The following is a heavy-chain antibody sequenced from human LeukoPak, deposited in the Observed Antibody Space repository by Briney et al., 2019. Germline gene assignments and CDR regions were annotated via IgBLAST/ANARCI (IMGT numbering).Heavy chain of an antibody. CDR3: ARDGRRHISPRGNWFDP. J-gene: IGHJ5*02. CDR2: INPSGGST. Sequence: GASVKVSCKASGYTFTTYYIHWVRQAPGQGLEWMGIINPSGGSTSYVQKFQGRVTMTRDMSTSTVYMELSSLRSEDTAVYYCARDGRRHISPRGNWFDPWGQGTLVTVSS. D-gene: IGHD6-6*01. CDR1: GYTFTTYY. V-gene: IGHV1-46*01.